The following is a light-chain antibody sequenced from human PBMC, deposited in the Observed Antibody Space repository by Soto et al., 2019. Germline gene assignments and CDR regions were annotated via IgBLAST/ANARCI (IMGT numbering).Light chain of an antibody. V-gene: IGLV2-14*01. Sequence: QSALTQPASVSGSPGQSITVSCTGTSSDVGGYKFVSWYQQHPGKAPKLMIYEVSYRPSGVSSRFSGSKSGNTASLTISGLQAEDEADYYCCLYLGGTSVFGGGTQLTVL. J-gene: IGLJ7*01. CDR1: SSDVGGYKF. CDR2: EVS. CDR3: CLYLGGTSV.